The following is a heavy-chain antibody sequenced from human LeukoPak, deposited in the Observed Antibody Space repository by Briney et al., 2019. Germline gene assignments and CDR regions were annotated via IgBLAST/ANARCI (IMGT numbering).Heavy chain of an antibody. Sequence: PGGSLRLSCAASGFTFSSYAMSWVRQAPGKGLEWVSAISGSGGSTYYADSVKGRFTISRDNSKNTLYLQMNSLRAEDTAVYYCAKGRYDFWSGSLYYFDYWGQGTLVTVSS. CDR3: AKGRYDFWSGSLYYFDY. CDR1: GFTFSSYA. V-gene: IGHV3-23*01. D-gene: IGHD3-3*01. CDR2: ISGSGGST. J-gene: IGHJ4*02.